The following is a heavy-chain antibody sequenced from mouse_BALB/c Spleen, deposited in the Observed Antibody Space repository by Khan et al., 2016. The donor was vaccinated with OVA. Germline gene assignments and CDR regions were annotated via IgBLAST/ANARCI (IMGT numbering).Heavy chain of an antibody. CDR3: VRSYYDPRNFDV. J-gene: IGHJ1*01. CDR1: GFNIKDTY. CDR2: ITPANGNT. V-gene: IGHV14-3*02. D-gene: IGHD2-4*01. Sequence: VQLKESGAELVKPGASVKLSCTASGFNIKDTYIHWVKRRPEQGLEWIGRITPANGNTEYDPKFQGKATMRADTSSNTAYLQLSSLASRNTAVYYCVRSYYDPRNFDVWGAGTTVTGSS.